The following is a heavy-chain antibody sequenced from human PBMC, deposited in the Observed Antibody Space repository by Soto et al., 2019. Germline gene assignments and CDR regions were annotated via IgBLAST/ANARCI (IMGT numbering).Heavy chain of an antibody. CDR3: ARDRGYDAHDYYYNAMDV. V-gene: IGHV5-51*01. J-gene: IGHJ6*02. CDR2: IYPGDSDT. Sequence: GESLKISCKGSGYSFTSYWIGWVRQMPGKGLEWMGIIYPGDSDTRYSPSFQGQVTISRDNAKNSLYLQMNSLRAEDTAVYYCARDRGYDAHDYYYNAMDVWGQGTTVTVSS. D-gene: IGHD2-15*01. CDR1: GYSFTSYW.